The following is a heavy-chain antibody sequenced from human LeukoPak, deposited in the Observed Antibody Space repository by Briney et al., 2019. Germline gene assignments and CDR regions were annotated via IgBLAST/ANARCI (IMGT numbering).Heavy chain of an antibody. CDR1: GFPFSGSW. CDR2: MKDDYTEK. J-gene: IGHJ4*02. D-gene: IGHD3-3*01. CDR3: ATVAPRWLLYN. V-gene: IGHV3-7*03. Sequence: PGRSLRLSCVVSGFPFSGSWMTWVRQVPGKGLEWVANMKDDYTEKFYLDSVRGRFTISRDNAKNSLFLQMDSLRVEDTAVYYCATVAPRWLLYNWGQGTLVTVSS.